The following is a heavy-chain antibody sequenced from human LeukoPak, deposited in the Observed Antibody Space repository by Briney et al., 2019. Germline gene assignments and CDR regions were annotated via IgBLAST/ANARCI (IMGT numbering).Heavy chain of an antibody. CDR2: ISGSGGST. V-gene: IGHV3-23*01. J-gene: IGHJ4*02. CDR3: AKGRGVSNPYHFDS. D-gene: IGHD2-2*01. CDR1: GFTFSSYA. Sequence: GGSLRLSCAASGFTFSSYAMNWVRQAPGKGLEWVSTISGSGGSTYNADSVKGRFTISRDNSKNTLYLQMNSLRAEDTAVYYCAKGRGVSNPYHFDSWGQGTLVTVSS.